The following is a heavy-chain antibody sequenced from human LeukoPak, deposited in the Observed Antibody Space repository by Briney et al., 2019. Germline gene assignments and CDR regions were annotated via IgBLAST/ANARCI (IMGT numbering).Heavy chain of an antibody. J-gene: IGHJ4*02. D-gene: IGHD2-2*02. CDR1: GFTFSSYS. CDR2: IKQDGSEK. V-gene: IGHV3-7*01. CDR3: ARGGIPPDY. Sequence: GGSLRLSCATSGFTFSSYSMTWVRQAPGKGLEWVAKIKQDGSEKNYVDSVKGRFTISRDNTKNSLFLQMNSLRAEDTAVYYCARGGIPPDYWGQGTLVTVSS.